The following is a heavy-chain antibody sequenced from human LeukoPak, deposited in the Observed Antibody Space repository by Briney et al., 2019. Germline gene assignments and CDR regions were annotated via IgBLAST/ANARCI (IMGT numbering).Heavy chain of an antibody. CDR2: INWNGGST. CDR3: ARDPRWMVRISSGWFDP. J-gene: IGHJ5*02. CDR1: GFTFSNAW. V-gene: IGHV3-20*04. D-gene: IGHD3-10*01. Sequence: RAGGSLRLSCAASGFTFSNAWMSWVRQAPGKGLEWVSGINWNGGSTGYADSVKGRFTISRDNAKNSLYLQMNSLRVEDTALYYCARDPRWMVRISSGWFDPWGQGTLVTVSS.